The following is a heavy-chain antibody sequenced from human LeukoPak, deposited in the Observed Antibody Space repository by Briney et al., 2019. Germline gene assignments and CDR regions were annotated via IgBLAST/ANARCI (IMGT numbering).Heavy chain of an antibody. Sequence: SETLSLTCTVSGYSITNGYYWGWIRQPPGKGLEWIGSIYHDGGIDYNPSLKSRVTISRDTSNDQFSLKLSSVTAADTAMYYCARDTSPGITGTYWGQGTLVTVSS. CDR1: GYSITNGYY. CDR2: IYHDGGI. J-gene: IGHJ4*02. D-gene: IGHD1-20*01. V-gene: IGHV4-38-2*02. CDR3: ARDTSPGITGTY.